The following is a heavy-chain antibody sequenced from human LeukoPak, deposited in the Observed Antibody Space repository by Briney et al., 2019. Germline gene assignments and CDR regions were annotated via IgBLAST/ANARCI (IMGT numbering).Heavy chain of an antibody. CDR1: GYTFTDYF. V-gene: IGHV1-2*02. J-gene: IGHJ4*02. CDR3: ARDPGYSSPRGDY. D-gene: IGHD5-18*01. CDR2: INPNSGGT. Sequence: ASVKVSCKASGYTFTDYFMHWVRQAPGQGLEWMGWINPNSGGTHYAQKFQGRVTMTRDASISTAYMELSRLRSDDTAVYYCARDPGYSSPRGDYWGQGTLVTVSS.